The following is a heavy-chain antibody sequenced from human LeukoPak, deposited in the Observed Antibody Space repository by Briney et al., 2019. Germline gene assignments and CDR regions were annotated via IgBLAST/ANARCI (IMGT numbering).Heavy chain of an antibody. CDR3: AGRRRYCSSTSCYNGWFDP. CDR1: GGSISSYY. D-gene: IGHD2-2*02. Sequence: SETLSLTCTVSGGSISSYYWSWIRQPPGQGLEWIGYIYYSGSTNYNPSLKSRVTISVDTSKSQFSLKLSSVTAADTAVYYCAGRRRYCSSTSCYNGWFDPWGQGTLVTVSS. J-gene: IGHJ5*02. V-gene: IGHV4-59*01. CDR2: IYYSGST.